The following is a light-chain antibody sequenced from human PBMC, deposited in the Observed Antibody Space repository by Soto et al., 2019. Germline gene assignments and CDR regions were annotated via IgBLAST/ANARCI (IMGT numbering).Light chain of an antibody. CDR2: AAS. V-gene: IGKV1-39*01. Sequence: DIQMTQSPSSLSASVGDRVTITCRASQSISSYLNWYQQKPGKAPKLLIYAASSLQSGVPSRFSRSESGTDFTLTISSLQPEDFATYYCQQSYSTPPLTFGGGTKVEIK. CDR3: QQSYSTPPLT. J-gene: IGKJ4*01. CDR1: QSISSY.